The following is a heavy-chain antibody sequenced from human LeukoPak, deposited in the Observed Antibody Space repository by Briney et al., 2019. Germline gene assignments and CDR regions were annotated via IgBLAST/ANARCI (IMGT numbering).Heavy chain of an antibody. CDR3: ARDNGLSIAAAGWFDY. CDR1: GYTFTSNY. D-gene: IGHD6-13*01. Sequence: ASVKVSCKAFGYTFTSNYMHWVRQAPGQGPEWMGVISPSGGSTTYAQKFQGRVTLTRDMSTSTDYLELSSLRSEDTAVYYCARDNGLSIAAAGWFDYWGQGTLVTVSS. V-gene: IGHV1-46*01. CDR2: ISPSGGST. J-gene: IGHJ4*02.